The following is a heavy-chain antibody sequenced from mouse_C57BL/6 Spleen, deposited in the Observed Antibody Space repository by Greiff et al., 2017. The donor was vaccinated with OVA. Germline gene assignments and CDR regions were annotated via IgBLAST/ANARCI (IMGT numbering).Heavy chain of an antibody. CDR3: ARRGALLLGGGYFDY. J-gene: IGHJ2*01. CDR1: GYTFTSYW. CDR2: IHPNSGST. V-gene: IGHV1-64*01. Sequence: QVQLQQPGAELVKPGASVKLSCKASGYTFTSYWMHWVKQRPGQGLEWIGMIHPNSGSTNYNEKFKSKATLTVDKSSSTAYMQLSSLTSEDSAVYYCARRGALLLGGGYFDYWGQGTTLTVSS. D-gene: IGHD1-1*01.